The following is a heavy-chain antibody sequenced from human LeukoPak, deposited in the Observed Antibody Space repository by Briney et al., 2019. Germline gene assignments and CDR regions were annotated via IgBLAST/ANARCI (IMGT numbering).Heavy chain of an antibody. D-gene: IGHD3-22*01. CDR1: GYIFSGYY. CDR3: ARDPKNFYDSRFDYFHMDV. Sequence: ASVKVSCKASGYIFSGYYINWVRQAPGQGLEWMGRINPNTGGTKYAQKFQGRVTMTADTSISTTYLELKSLSSDDTALYYCARDPKNFYDSRFDYFHMDVWGKGATVTISS. V-gene: IGHV1-2*02. CDR2: INPNTGGT. J-gene: IGHJ6*03.